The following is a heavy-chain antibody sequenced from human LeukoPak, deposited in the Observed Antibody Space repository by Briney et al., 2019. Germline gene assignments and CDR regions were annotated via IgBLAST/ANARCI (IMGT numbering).Heavy chain of an antibody. CDR1: GFTFDDYA. CDR2: IRWDGGST. CDR3: AKGVGRGYSYGYDY. Sequence: GGSLRLSCAASGFTFDDYAMHWVRQAPGKGLEWVSLIRWDGGSTYYADSVKGRFTISRGNSKNSLYLQMNSLRAEDTALYYCAKGVGRGYSYGYDYWGQGTLVTVSS. J-gene: IGHJ4*02. V-gene: IGHV3-43D*03. D-gene: IGHD5-18*01.